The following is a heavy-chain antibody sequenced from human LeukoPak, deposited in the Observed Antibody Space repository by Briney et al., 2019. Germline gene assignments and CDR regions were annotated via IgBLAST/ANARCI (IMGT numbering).Heavy chain of an antibody. J-gene: IGHJ4*02. CDR3: ARRHSSSWYFYFDY. V-gene: IGHV4-39*07. CDR2: IYYSGST. D-gene: IGHD6-13*01. Sequence: SETLSLTCTVSGGSISSSSYYWGWIRQPPGKGLEWIGSIYYSGSTYYNPSLKSRVTISVDTSKNQFSLKLSSVTAADTAVYYCARRHSSSWYFYFDYWGQGTLVTVSS. CDR1: GGSISSSSYY.